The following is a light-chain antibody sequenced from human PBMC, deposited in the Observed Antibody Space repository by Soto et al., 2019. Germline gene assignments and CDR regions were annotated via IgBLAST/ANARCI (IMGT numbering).Light chain of an antibody. CDR2: KAS. V-gene: IGKV1-5*03. CDR3: QQYNGYPYT. Sequence: DIQMTQSPSTLSASVGDRVTITYRASQSISSWLAWYQQKPGNAPKVLIYKASNLETGVPSRFSGSGSETEFTLTISSLQPDDFATYYCQQYNGYPYTFGQGTKLEIK. J-gene: IGKJ2*01. CDR1: QSISSW.